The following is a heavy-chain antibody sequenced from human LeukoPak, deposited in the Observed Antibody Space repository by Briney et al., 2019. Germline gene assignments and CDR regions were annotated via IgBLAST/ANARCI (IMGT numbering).Heavy chain of an antibody. V-gene: IGHV3-48*03. CDR3: ARDFVDYDILTGYYNGFDY. CDR1: GFTFSSYE. Sequence: GGSLRLSCAASGFTFSSYEMNWVRQAPGKGLEWVSYISSSGSTIYYADSAKGRFTISRDNAKNSLYLQMNSLRAEDTAVYYCARDFVDYDILTGYYNGFDYWGQGTLVTVSS. J-gene: IGHJ4*02. CDR2: ISSSGSTI. D-gene: IGHD3-9*01.